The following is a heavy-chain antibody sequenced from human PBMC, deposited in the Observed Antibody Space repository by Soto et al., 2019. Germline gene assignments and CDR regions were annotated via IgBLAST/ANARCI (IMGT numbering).Heavy chain of an antibody. CDR1: GGTFSSYA. J-gene: IGHJ4*02. Sequence: QVQLVQSGAEVKKPGSSVKVSCKASGGTFSSYAISWVRQAPGQGLEWMGGIIPIFGTANYAQTFQCRVTITADESTSTDYMELSSLRSEDTAVYSCARGGGSGSYIDYWGQRPLVSVSS. V-gene: IGHV1-69*12. CDR3: ARGGGSGSYIDY. D-gene: IGHD1-26*01. CDR2: IIPIFGTA.